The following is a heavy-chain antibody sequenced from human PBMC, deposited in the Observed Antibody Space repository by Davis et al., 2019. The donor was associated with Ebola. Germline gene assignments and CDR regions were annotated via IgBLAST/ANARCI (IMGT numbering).Heavy chain of an antibody. V-gene: IGHV1-2*04. Sequence: ASVKVSCKASGYTFTGYYMHWVRQAPGQGLEWMGWINPNSGGTNYAQKFQGWVTMTRDTSISTAYMELSRLRSDDTAVDYCARSYYYDSSGYLPSFDYWGQGTLVTVSS. J-gene: IGHJ4*02. D-gene: IGHD3-22*01. CDR1: GYTFTGYY. CDR3: ARSYYYDSSGYLPSFDY. CDR2: INPNSGGT.